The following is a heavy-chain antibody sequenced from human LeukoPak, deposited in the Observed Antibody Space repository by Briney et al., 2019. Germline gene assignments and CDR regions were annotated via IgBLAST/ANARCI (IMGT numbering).Heavy chain of an antibody. D-gene: IGHD3-9*01. CDR2: ISSSSSYI. V-gene: IGHV3-21*01. J-gene: IGHJ4*02. CDR3: ARDADWLTGYYDY. Sequence: GGSLRLSCAASGFTFSSYSMNWVRQAPGKGLEWVSSISSSSSYIYYADSVKGRFTISRDNAKNSLYLQMNSLRAEDTAVYDCARDADWLTGYYDYWGQGTLVTVSS. CDR1: GFTFSSYS.